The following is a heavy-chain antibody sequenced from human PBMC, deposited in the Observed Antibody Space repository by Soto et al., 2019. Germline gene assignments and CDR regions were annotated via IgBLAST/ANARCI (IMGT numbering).Heavy chain of an antibody. J-gene: IGHJ5*02. V-gene: IGHV4-59*12. Sequence: PSETLSLTCTVSGGSISSYYWSWIRQPPGKGLEWIGYIYYSGSTYYNPSLKSRVTISVDRSKNQFSLKLSSVTAADTAVYYCARATYYDFWSGSLNWFDPWGQGTLVTVSS. CDR1: GGSISSYY. CDR2: IYYSGST. D-gene: IGHD3-3*01. CDR3: ARATYYDFWSGSLNWFDP.